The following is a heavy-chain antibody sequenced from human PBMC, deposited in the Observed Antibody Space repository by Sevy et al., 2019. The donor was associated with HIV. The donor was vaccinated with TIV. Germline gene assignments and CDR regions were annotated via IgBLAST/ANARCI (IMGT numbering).Heavy chain of an antibody. CDR2: MNPNSGNT. CDR3: ARVPSRARRSSGHLRIFDY. Sequence: ASVKVSCKASGYTFTSYDINWVRQATGQGLEWMGWMNPNSGNTGYAQKFQGRVTMTRNTSISTAYMELSSLRSEDTAVYYCARVPSRARRSSGHLRIFDYRGQGTLVTVSS. CDR1: GYTFTSYD. J-gene: IGHJ4*02. D-gene: IGHD3-22*01. V-gene: IGHV1-8*01.